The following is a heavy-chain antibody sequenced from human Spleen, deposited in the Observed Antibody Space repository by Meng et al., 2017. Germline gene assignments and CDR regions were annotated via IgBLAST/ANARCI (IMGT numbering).Heavy chain of an antibody. CDR2: MNPNSGNP. CDR3: VRVWDRSLGTYFYNGLDV. J-gene: IGHJ6*02. Sequence: SVNVSCMASGYTFTSYVINWVRQATGQGLEWMGWMNPNSGNPGYAQKFQGRVTITRNTSISTAYMELSSLRSEDTAVYYCVRVWDRSLGTYFYNGLDVWGQGTTVTVSS. CDR1: GYTFTSYV. D-gene: IGHD7-27*01. V-gene: IGHV1-8*03.